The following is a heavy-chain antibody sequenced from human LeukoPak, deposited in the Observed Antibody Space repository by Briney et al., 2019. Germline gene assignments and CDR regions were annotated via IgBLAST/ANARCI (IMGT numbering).Heavy chain of an antibody. Sequence: GGSLRLSCAASGFTFSSYSMNWVRQAPGKGLEWISSISSSSSYIYYAGSVKGRFTISRDNSKNTLYLQMNSLRAEDTAVYYCAKGSIVVVTAIDYWGQGTLVTVSS. CDR3: AKGSIVVVTAIDY. CDR2: ISSSSSYI. CDR1: GFTFSSYS. V-gene: IGHV3-21*04. J-gene: IGHJ4*02. D-gene: IGHD2-21*02.